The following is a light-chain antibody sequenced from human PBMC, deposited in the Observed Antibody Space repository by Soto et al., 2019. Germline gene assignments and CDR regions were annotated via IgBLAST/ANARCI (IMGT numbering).Light chain of an antibody. CDR3: HQYNTYLWT. Sequence: DIQMTQSPSTLSASVGDRVIIVCRASQSICSWLAWYQQKPGKAPKLLIYKASSLESGVPSRFSGSGSGTESTLTIRSLQPDDFATYYCHQYNTYLWTFGQGTKVDIK. J-gene: IGKJ1*01. CDR2: KAS. V-gene: IGKV1-5*03. CDR1: QSICSW.